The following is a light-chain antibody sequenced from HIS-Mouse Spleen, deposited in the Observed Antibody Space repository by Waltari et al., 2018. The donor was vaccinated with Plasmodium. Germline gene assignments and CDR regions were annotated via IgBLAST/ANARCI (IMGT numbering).Light chain of an antibody. J-gene: IGLJ2*01. V-gene: IGLV3-1*01. CDR1: KLGDNY. CDR3: QAWDSSTVV. CDR2: QDS. Sequence: SYELTQPPSVSVSPGQTASITCSGDKLGDNYACWYQQKPGQSLVLVIYQDSKRPSGIPERFSGSNSGNTATLTISGTQAMDEADYYCQAWDSSTVVFGGGTKLTVL.